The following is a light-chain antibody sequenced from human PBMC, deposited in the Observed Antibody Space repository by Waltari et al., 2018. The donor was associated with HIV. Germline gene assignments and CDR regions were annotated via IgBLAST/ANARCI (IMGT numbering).Light chain of an antibody. CDR3: SSYTRRGTVV. J-gene: IGLJ2*01. CDR2: EVT. CDR1: SPAIGSYAY. Sequence: QSALTQPASVSGSPGQSIALPCTGSSPAIGSYAYVPWYQQYPGQAPKALIYEVTSRPSGTSSRFSGSKSATTAFLAISKLQTDDEADYFCSSYTRRGTVVFGGGTRLTVL. V-gene: IGLV2-14*01.